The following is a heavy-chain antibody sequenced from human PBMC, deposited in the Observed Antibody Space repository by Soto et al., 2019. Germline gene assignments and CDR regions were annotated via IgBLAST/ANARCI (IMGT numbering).Heavy chain of an antibody. CDR1: GFTFSSYG. V-gene: IGHV3-33*01. D-gene: IGHD3-22*01. CDR2: IWYDGSNK. J-gene: IGHJ4*02. Sequence: VQLVESGGGVVQPGRSLRLSCAASGFTFSSYGMHWVRQARGKGLEWVAVIWYDGSNKYYADSVKGRFTISRDNSKNTLYLQMNSLRAEDTAVYYCARDEYYYDSSGYPDYWGQGTLVTVSS. CDR3: ARDEYYYDSSGYPDY.